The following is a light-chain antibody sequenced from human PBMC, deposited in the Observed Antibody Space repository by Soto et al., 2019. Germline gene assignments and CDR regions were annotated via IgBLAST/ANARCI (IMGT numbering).Light chain of an antibody. J-gene: IGLJ1*01. CDR1: NSYIGNYNY. CDR3: SSYTSSSTSNV. Sequence: QSALTQPRSVSGSPGQSVTISCTGTNSYIGNYNYVSWYQQHPGKAPKLMIYEVSNRPSGVSNRFSGSKSGNTASLTISGLQAEDEADYYCSSYTSSSTSNVFGTGTKVTVL. CDR2: EVS. V-gene: IGLV2-14*01.